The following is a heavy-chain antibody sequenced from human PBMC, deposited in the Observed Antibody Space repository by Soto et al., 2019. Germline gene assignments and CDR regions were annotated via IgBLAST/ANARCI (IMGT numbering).Heavy chain of an antibody. Sequence: GGSLRLSCAASGFTFSSYAMSWVRQAPGKGLEWVSAISGSGGSTYYADSVKGRFTISRDNSKNTLYLQMNSLRAEDTAVYYCAKDRAGGSGYADFDYWGQGTLVTVSS. D-gene: IGHD5-12*01. V-gene: IGHV3-23*01. CDR2: ISGSGGST. CDR3: AKDRAGGSGYADFDY. CDR1: GFTFSSYA. J-gene: IGHJ4*02.